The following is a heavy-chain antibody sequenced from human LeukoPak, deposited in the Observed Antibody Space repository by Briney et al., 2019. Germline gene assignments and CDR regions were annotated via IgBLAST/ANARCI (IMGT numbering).Heavy chain of an antibody. CDR3: ASWPGGGYTLV. Sequence: ASVKVSCKASGYTFTSYGINWVRQAPGQGLEWMGWISAHNGNTNYAQKFQDRVTLTTDTSTDTSTTIAYMGLRSLRSDDTAVYSCASWPGGGYTLVWGQGTRITVSS. CDR1: GYTFTSYG. J-gene: IGHJ3*01. CDR2: ISAHNGNT. V-gene: IGHV1-18*01. D-gene: IGHD6-13*01.